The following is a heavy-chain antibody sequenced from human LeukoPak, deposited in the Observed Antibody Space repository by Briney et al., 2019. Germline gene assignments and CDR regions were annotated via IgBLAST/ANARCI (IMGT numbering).Heavy chain of an antibody. CDR1: GGSFSDYY. Sequence: SETLSLTCAVYGGSFSDYYWIWIRQPPGKGLEWIGEITHSGSTNYNPSLKSRVTISVDTSKKQFSLKVSSVTAADTAVYYCTREPYYYYGMDVWGQGTTATVSS. V-gene: IGHV4-34*01. CDR2: ITHSGST. D-gene: IGHD3-10*01. J-gene: IGHJ6*02. CDR3: TREPYYYYGMDV.